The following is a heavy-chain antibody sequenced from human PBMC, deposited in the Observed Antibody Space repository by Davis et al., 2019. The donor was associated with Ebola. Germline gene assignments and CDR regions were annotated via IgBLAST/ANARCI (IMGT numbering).Heavy chain of an antibody. V-gene: IGHV1-46*01. D-gene: IGHD2-2*02. CDR2: INPSGGST. CDR3: ARGRGFVVVPAAIGEGYSGYEYFDY. Sequence: AASVKVSCKASGYTFTSYYMHWVRQAPGQGLEWMGIINPSGGSTSYAQKFQGRVTITADESTSTAYMELRSLRSDDTAVYYCARGRGFVVVPAAIGEGYSGYEYFDYWGQGTLVTVSS. CDR1: GYTFTSYY. J-gene: IGHJ4*02.